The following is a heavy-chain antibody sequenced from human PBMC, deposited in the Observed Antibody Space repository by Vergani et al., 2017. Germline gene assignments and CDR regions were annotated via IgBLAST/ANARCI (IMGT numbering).Heavy chain of an antibody. D-gene: IGHD6-19*01. V-gene: IGHV4-31*01. CDR1: GGSISSGGYY. J-gene: IGHJ4*02. CDR3: ARARGVAGSSNFDY. CDR2: IYYSGST. Sequence: QVQLQESGPGLVKPSQTLYLPCTVSGGSISSGGYYWSWIRQHPGKGLEWIGYIYYSGSTYYNPSLKSLVTISVDTSKNQFSLKLSSVTAADTAVYYCARARGVAGSSNFDYWGQGTLVTVSS.